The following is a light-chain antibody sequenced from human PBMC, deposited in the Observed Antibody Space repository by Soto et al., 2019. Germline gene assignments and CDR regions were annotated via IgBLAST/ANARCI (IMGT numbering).Light chain of an antibody. Sequence: DIQLTQSPSFLSASVGDRVTITCRASQGISSHLVWYQQKPGKAPKLLIYGASTLQSGVPSRFSGSGSGTEFTLTISCLQPEDFATYYCQHLNNYPLAFGGGTKVEIK. J-gene: IGKJ4*01. CDR2: GAS. CDR3: QHLNNYPLA. V-gene: IGKV1-9*01. CDR1: QGISSH.